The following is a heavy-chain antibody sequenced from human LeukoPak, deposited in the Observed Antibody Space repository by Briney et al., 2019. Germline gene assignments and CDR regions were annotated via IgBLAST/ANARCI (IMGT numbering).Heavy chain of an antibody. CDR3: ARDLSSTSCLDY. Sequence: GRSLRLSCAASGFTFSSYAMHWVRQAPGKGLEWATVISYDGSNKYYADSVKGRFTISRDNSKNTLYLQMNSPRAEDKAVYYCARDLSSTSCLDYWGQGTLVTVSS. CDR2: ISYDGSNK. J-gene: IGHJ4*02. D-gene: IGHD2-2*01. V-gene: IGHV3-30-3*01. CDR1: GFTFSSYA.